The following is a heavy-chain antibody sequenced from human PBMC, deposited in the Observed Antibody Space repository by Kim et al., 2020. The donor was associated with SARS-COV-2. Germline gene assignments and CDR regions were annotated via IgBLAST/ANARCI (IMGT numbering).Heavy chain of an antibody. J-gene: IGHJ5*02. CDR3: ARHYCSGGSCYHP. D-gene: IGHD2-15*01. CDR2: IYYSGST. Sequence: SETLSLTCTVSGGSISSSSYYWGWIRQPPGKGLEWIGSIYYSGSTYYNPSLKSRVTISVDTSKNQFSLKLSSVTAADTAVYYCARHYCSGGSCYHPWGQGTLVTVYS. CDR1: GGSISSSSYY. V-gene: IGHV4-39*01.